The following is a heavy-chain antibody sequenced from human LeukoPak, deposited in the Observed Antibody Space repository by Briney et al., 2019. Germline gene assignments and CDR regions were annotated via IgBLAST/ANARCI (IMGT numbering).Heavy chain of an antibody. D-gene: IGHD6-19*01. J-gene: IGHJ6*03. CDR3: ARGLSSGSYYYYYYMDV. V-gene: IGHV1-8*01. Sequence: ASVKVSCKASGYTFTSYDINWVRQATGQGLAWMGWMNPNSGNTGYAQKFQGRVTMTRNTSISTAYMELSSLRSEDTAVYYCARGLSSGSYYYYYYMDVWGKGTTVTVSS. CDR1: GYTFTSYD. CDR2: MNPNSGNT.